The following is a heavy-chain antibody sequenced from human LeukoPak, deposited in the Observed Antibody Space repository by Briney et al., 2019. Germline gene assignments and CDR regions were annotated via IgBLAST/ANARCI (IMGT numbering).Heavy chain of an antibody. Sequence: ASVKVSCKVSGYTLTELSMHWVRQAPGKGLEWMGGFDPEDGETIYAQKFQGRVTMTEDTSTDTAYMELSSLRSEDTAVYYCATGGPYCGGDCYIDYWGQGTLVTVSS. V-gene: IGHV1-24*01. J-gene: IGHJ4*02. CDR3: ATGGPYCGGDCYIDY. D-gene: IGHD2-21*02. CDR2: FDPEDGET. CDR1: GYTLTELS.